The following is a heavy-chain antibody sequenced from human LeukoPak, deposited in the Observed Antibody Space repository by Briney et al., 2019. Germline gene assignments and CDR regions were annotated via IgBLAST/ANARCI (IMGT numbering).Heavy chain of an antibody. J-gene: IGHJ4*02. Sequence: GGSLRLSCAASGFTFSSYGMHWVRQAPGKGLEWVAVIWYDGSNKYYADSVKGRFTISRDNSKNTLYLQMNSLRAEDTVVYYCARDGAAAGVDYWGQGTLVTVSS. CDR2: IWYDGSNK. V-gene: IGHV3-33*01. CDR1: GFTFSSYG. CDR3: ARDGAAAGVDY. D-gene: IGHD6-13*01.